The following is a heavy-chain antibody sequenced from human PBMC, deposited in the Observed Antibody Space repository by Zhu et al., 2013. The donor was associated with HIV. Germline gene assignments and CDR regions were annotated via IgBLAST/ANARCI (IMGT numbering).Heavy chain of an antibody. CDR1: GYRFTDYY. V-gene: IGHV1-2*02. Sequence: QVQLMQSGAEVKKPGASVKVSCKASGYRFTDYYLHWVRQAPGLGLEWMGWINTNYGDTHYPQNFKGRVTMTRDTSTSTAYMELTRLTSDDTAVYYCARDVVSNGWYSLKYYHYGMDVWGQGTTVTVSS. D-gene: IGHD6-19*01. CDR3: ARDVVSNGWYSLKYYHYGMDV. CDR2: INTNYGDT. J-gene: IGHJ6*02.